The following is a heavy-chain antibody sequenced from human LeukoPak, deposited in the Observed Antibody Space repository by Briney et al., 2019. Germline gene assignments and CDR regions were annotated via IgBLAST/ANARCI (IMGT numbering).Heavy chain of an antibody. J-gene: IGHJ6*02. CDR2: ISYYGSNK. CDR1: GFTFSSDG. CDR3: AKDAHYYYYYGMDV. Sequence: PGGALRLSCAASGFTFSSDGMHGVRQAPGKGREWVAFISYYGSNKYYADSVTGRFTISRDNSKTTLYLQMNSLRAEDTAVYYCAKDAHYYYYYGMDVWGQGTPVTVSS. V-gene: IGHV3-30*18.